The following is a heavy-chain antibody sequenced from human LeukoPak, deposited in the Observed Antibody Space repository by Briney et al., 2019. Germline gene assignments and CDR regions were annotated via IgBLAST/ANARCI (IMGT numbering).Heavy chain of an antibody. J-gene: IGHJ4*02. CDR1: GFSFSNSW. Sequence: GGSLRLSCVASGFSFSNSWMAWVRQAPGKGLEGVGNINYDGSQKYYVDSVKGRFTISRDNAKNSLYLEMNSLRADDTAVYFCASSHDSSGNDWGQGAMVTVSS. CDR2: INYDGSQK. D-gene: IGHD3-22*01. CDR3: ASSHDSSGND. V-gene: IGHV3-7*01.